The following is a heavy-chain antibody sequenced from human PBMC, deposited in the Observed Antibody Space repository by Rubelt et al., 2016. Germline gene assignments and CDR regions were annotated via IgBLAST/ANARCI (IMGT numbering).Heavy chain of an antibody. CDR3: ATYYGDRDDY. CDR1: SSYA. D-gene: IGHD4-17*01. J-gene: IGHJ4*02. CDR2: ISYDGSNK. V-gene: IGHV3-30*04. Sequence: SSYAMHWVRQAPGKGLEWVAVISYDGSNKYYADSVKGRFTISRDNSKNTLYLQMNSLRAEDTAVYYCATYYGDRDDYWGQGTLVTVSS.